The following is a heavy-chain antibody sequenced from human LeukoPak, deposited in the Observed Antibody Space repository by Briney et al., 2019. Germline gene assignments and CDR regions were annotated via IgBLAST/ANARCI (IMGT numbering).Heavy chain of an antibody. CDR2: ISAYNGNT. CDR1: GYTFTSYG. D-gene: IGHD6-13*01. V-gene: IGHV1-18*01. CDR3: AREYRSSWYRYYYYYMDV. Sequence: GASVKLSCKASGYTFTSYGISWVRQAPGQGLEWMGLISAYNGNTNYAQKLQGRFTMTTDTSTSTGYMELRSLRSDDTAVYYCAREYRSSWYRYYYYYMDVWGKGTTVTISS. J-gene: IGHJ6*03.